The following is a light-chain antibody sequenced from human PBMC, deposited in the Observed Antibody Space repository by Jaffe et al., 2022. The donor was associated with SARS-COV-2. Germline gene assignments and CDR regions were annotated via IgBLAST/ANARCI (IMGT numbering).Light chain of an antibody. CDR3: QQYNSYPRT. CDR2: KAS. CDR1: QSISTW. J-gene: IGKJ2*01. Sequence: DIQMTQSPSTLSASVGDRVTITCRASQSISTWLAWYQQKPGKAPKLLISKASSLESGVPSMFSGSGSGTEFTLTISSLQPDDFATYYCQQYNSYPRTFGQGTKLESK. V-gene: IGKV1-5*03.